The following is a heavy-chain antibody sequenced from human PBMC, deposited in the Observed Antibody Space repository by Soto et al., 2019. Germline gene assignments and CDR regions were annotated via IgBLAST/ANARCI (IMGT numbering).Heavy chain of an antibody. CDR1: GYTFTSYY. CDR2: INPSGGST. CDR3: ARAMDAAMASKDNWFDP. J-gene: IGHJ5*02. D-gene: IGHD5-18*01. V-gene: IGHV1-46*01. Sequence: ASVKVSCKASGYTFTSYYMHWVRQAPGQGLEWMGIINPSGGSTSYAQKFQGRVTMTRDTSTSTVYMELRSLRSDDTAVYYCARAMDAAMASKDNWFDPWGQGTLVTVSS.